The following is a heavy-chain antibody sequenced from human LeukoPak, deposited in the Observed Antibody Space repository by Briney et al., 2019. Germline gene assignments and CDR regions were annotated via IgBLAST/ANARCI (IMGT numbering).Heavy chain of an antibody. V-gene: IGHV3-48*01. CDR2: IGSTSI. CDR3: ARDGPPADAGDFDY. J-gene: IGHJ4*02. D-gene: IGHD2-2*01. CDR1: GFSTSTYS. Sequence: PGGSLRLSCAASGFSTSTYSMGWVRQAPGKGLEWVSYIGSTSIYADSVKGRFTISRDNAKNSLYLQMNSLRAEDTAVYYCARDGPPADAGDFDYWGQGTPVTVSS.